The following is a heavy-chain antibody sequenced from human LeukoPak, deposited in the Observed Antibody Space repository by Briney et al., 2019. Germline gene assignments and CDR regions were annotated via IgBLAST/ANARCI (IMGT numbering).Heavy chain of an antibody. CDR2: IYYSGST. Sequence: PSETLSLTCTVSGGSISSYYWSWIRQPPGKGLEGIGYIYYSGSTNYNPSLKSRVTISVDTSKNQFSLKLSSVTAADTAVYYCASITMVRGVIRYWGQGTLVTVSS. J-gene: IGHJ4*02. D-gene: IGHD3-10*01. V-gene: IGHV4-59*01. CDR3: ASITMVRGVIRY. CDR1: GGSISSYY.